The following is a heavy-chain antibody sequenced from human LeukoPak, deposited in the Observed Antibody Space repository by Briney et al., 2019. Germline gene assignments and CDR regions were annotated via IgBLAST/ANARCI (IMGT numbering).Heavy chain of an antibody. J-gene: IGHJ5*02. Sequence: GGSLRLSCEVSGFTFSVYSMNWVCQAPGEGLQWVASISSDSVYTYYADSVKGRFTISRDNAKASLYLQMVTLRAEDTAVYYCARDILGGVGNWFDPWGQGTLVTVSS. V-gene: IGHV3-21*01. CDR1: GFTFSVYS. CDR2: ISSDSVYT. D-gene: IGHD3-3*02. CDR3: ARDILGGVGNWFDP.